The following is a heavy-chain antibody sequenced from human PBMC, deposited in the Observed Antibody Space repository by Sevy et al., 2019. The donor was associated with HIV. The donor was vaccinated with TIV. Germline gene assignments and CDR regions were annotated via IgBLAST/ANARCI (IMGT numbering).Heavy chain of an antibody. Sequence: GGSLRLSCAASGFTFSSYWMSWVRQAPGKGLEWVANIKQDGSEKYYVDSVKGRFTISRDNAKNSLYLQMNSLRAEDTAVYYCARLSYDFWGGYYFDYWGQGTLVTVSS. CDR1: GFTFSSYW. CDR3: ARLSYDFWGGYYFDY. V-gene: IGHV3-7*01. D-gene: IGHD3-3*01. J-gene: IGHJ4*02. CDR2: IKQDGSEK.